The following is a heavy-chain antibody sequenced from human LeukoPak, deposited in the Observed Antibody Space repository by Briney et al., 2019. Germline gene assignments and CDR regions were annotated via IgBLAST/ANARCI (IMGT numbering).Heavy chain of an antibody. CDR2: ISSNGGST. CDR3: ARACATGGGYFDWWFDY. CDR1: GFTFSSYA. D-gene: IGHD3-9*01. J-gene: IGHJ4*02. V-gene: IGHV3-64*01. Sequence: GGSLRLSCAASGFTFSSYAMHWVRQAPGKGLEYVSAISSNGGSTYYANSVKGRFTISRDNSKNTLYLQMGSLRAEDMAAYYCARACATGGGYFDWWFDYWDQGTLVTVSS.